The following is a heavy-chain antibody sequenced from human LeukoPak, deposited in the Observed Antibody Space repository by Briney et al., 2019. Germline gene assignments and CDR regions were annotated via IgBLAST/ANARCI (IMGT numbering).Heavy chain of an antibody. D-gene: IGHD4-23*01. J-gene: IGHJ4*02. CDR3: ACWGGGNQGH. CDR1: GYTFTAYY. V-gene: IGHV1-2*06. CDR2: INPNSGDT. Sequence: ASVKVSCKAPGYTFTAYYMHWVRQAPGQGLEWMGRINPNSGDTIYAQNFQGRVTVTRDTSISTAYMELSRLRSDDTAVYYCACWGGGNQGHWGQGTLVTVSS.